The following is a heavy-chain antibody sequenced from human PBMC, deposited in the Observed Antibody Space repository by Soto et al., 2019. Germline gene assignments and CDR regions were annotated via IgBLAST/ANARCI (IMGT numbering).Heavy chain of an antibody. V-gene: IGHV1-69*13. D-gene: IGHD6-19*01. CDR3: ARETYSSGWSRSDAFDI. CDR1: GGTFSSYA. Sequence: GASVKVSCKASGGTFSSYAISWVRQAPGQGLEWMGGIIPIFGTANYAQKFQGRVTITADESTSTAYMELSSLRSEDTAVYYCARETYSSGWSRSDAFDIWGQGTMVTVSS. CDR2: IIPIFGTA. J-gene: IGHJ3*02.